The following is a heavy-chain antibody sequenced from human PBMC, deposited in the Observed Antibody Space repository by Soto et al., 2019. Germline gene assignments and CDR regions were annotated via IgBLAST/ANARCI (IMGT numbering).Heavy chain of an antibody. CDR1: GFTFSSYA. Sequence: LRLSFAASGFTFSSYAMHWVRQAPGKGLEWVTGISWNSGTIGYADSVKGRFTISRDNAKNSLYLQMNSLRAEDTALYYCARDVWSRASGPPDSWGQGTRVTVSS. CDR3: ARDVWSRASGPPDS. J-gene: IGHJ4*02. D-gene: IGHD3-10*01. CDR2: ISWNSGTI. V-gene: IGHV3-9*01.